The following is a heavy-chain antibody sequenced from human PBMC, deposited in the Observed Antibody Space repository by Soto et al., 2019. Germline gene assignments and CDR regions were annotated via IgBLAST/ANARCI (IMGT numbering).Heavy chain of an antibody. D-gene: IGHD5-12*01. CDR2: ISSSSSYI. CDR1: GFTFSSYS. V-gene: IGHV3-21*01. Sequence: EVQLVESGGGLVKPGGSLRLSCAASGFTFSSYSMNWVRQAPGKGLEWLSSISSSSSYIYYADSVKGRFTISRDNAKNSLYLQMNSLRAEDTAVYYCARDPVATINPYYYYGMDVWGQGTTVTVSS. CDR3: ARDPVATINPYYYYGMDV. J-gene: IGHJ6*02.